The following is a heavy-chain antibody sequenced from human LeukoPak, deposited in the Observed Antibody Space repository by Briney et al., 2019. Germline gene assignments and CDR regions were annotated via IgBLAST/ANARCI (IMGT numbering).Heavy chain of an antibody. V-gene: IGHV3-30*02. CDR1: GFTFSSYG. Sequence: PGGSLRLSCAASGFTFSSYGMHWVRQAPGKGLEWVAFIRYDGSNKYYADSVKGRFTISRDNSKNTLYLQMNSLRAEDTAVYYCAKDSVEWLVRFRYYFDYWGQGTLVTVSS. CDR2: IRYDGSNK. J-gene: IGHJ4*02. CDR3: AKDSVEWLVRFRYYFDY. D-gene: IGHD6-19*01.